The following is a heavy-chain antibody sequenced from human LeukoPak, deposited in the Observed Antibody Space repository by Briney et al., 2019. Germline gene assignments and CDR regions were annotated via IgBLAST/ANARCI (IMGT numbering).Heavy chain of an antibody. CDR2: IKEDGSEK. D-gene: IGHD4-17*01. Sequence: GGSLRLSCAASGFTFSISSMTWVRQAPGKGLEWVANIKEDGSEKSYVDSVKGRFTISRDNAKNSLYLQMNSLRAEDTAVYYCARDPTPGGYWGQGTLVTVSS. CDR3: ARDPTPGGY. CDR1: GFTFSISS. V-gene: IGHV3-7*01. J-gene: IGHJ4*02.